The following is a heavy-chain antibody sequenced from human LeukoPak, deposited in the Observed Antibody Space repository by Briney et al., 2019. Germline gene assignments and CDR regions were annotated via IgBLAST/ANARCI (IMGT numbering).Heavy chain of an antibody. CDR2: IYPDDSDT. J-gene: IGHJ4*02. V-gene: IGHV5-51*01. Sequence: GESLKISCKGSGNSFASYSIGWVRQMPGKGLEWMGIIYPDDSDTRYSPSFQGQVTITADKSISTAYLQWNSLKASDTAMYFCARRIAGSGSDYWGQGTLVTVSS. CDR3: ARRIAGSGSDY. D-gene: IGHD6-13*01. CDR1: GNSFASYS.